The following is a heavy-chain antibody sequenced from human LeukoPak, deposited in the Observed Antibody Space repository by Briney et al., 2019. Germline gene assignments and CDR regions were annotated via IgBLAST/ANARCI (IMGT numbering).Heavy chain of an antibody. D-gene: IGHD6-13*01. V-gene: IGHV4-39*07. CDR2: IYYSGST. CDR3: ARAPWQQLDNWFDP. Sequence: SETLSLTCTVSGGSISSSSYYWGWIRQPPGKGLEWIGSIYYSGSTYYNPSLQSRVTISVDPSQIQFSLKLSSVTAADTAVYYCARAPWQQLDNWFDPWGQGTLVPVSS. J-gene: IGHJ5*02. CDR1: GGSISSSSYY.